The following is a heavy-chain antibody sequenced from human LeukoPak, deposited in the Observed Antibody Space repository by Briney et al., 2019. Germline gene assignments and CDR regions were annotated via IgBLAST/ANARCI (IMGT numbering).Heavy chain of an antibody. V-gene: IGHV5-51*01. Sequence: GQSLKISCKGSGYTFTTFWIAWVRQMPGKGPEWMGIIYLSDSDTRYSTPFQCQVTISVDKSITNAYLQWSSLKATDTAMYYCARHVSPFVASTGRGNYLDYWGQGTLVTVSS. CDR2: IYLSDSDT. CDR1: GYTFTTFW. CDR3: ARHVSPFVASTGRGNYLDY. J-gene: IGHJ4*02. D-gene: IGHD1-1*01.